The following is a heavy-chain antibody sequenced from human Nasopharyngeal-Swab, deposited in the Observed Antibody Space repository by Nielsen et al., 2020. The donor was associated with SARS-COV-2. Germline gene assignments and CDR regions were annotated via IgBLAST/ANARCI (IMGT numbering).Heavy chain of an antibody. CDR1: GGSISSYY. CDR2: IYYSGST. J-gene: IGHJ3*02. V-gene: IGHV4-59*12. CDR3: ARHMLGGPTAFDI. Sequence: SETLSLTCTVSGGSISSYYWSWIRQPPGKGLEWIGYIYYSGSTNYNPSLTSRVTISVDKSKNQFSLKLRSVTAADTAVFYCARHMLGGPTAFDIWGQGTVATVSS. D-gene: IGHD2-8*01.